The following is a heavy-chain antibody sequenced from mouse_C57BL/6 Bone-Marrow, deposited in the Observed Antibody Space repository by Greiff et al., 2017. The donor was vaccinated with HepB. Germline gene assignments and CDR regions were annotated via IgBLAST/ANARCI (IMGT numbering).Heavy chain of an antibody. CDR1: GFNIKDDY. CDR3: ATPRYRAMDY. V-gene: IGHV14-4*01. Sequence: VQLQQSGAELVRPGASVKLSCTASGFNIKDDYMHWVKQRPEQGLEWIGWIDPENGDTEYASKFQGKATITADTSSNTAYLQLSSLTSEDTAVYYCATPRYRAMDYWGQGTSVTVSS. J-gene: IGHJ4*01. CDR2: IDPENGDT. D-gene: IGHD2-12*01.